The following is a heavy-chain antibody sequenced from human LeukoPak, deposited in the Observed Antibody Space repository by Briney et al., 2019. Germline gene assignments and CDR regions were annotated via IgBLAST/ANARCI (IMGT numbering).Heavy chain of an antibody. CDR2: ISAGGGTK. CDR1: GLTFNIYD. Sequence: HPGGSLRLSCAASGLTFNIYDMHWVRQAPGKGLEWVSVISAGGGTKDYADSVKGRFSISRDNSKNTLFLQMNSLRAEDPAIYYCAKDQEGYHRPIDYWGQGTLVTVSS. V-gene: IGHV3-23*01. D-gene: IGHD5-24*01. CDR3: AKDQEGYHRPIDY. J-gene: IGHJ4*02.